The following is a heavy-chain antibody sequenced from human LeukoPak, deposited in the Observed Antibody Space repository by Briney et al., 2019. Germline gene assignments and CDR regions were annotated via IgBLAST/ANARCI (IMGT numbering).Heavy chain of an antibody. CDR3: ARSYGSGSYFDY. J-gene: IGHJ4*02. CDR1: GGSIRSYY. Sequence: SETLSLTSTVSGGSIRSYYWSWIRQPPGKGLEWIGYIYYSGSTNYNPSLKSRVTISVDTSKNQFSLKLSSVTAADTAVYYCARSYGSGSYFDYWGQGTLVTVSS. CDR2: IYYSGST. V-gene: IGHV4-59*01. D-gene: IGHD3-10*01.